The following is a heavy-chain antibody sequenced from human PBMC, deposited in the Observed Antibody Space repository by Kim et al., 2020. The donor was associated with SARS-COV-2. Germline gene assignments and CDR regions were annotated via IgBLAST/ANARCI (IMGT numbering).Heavy chain of an antibody. CDR3: ARGLITFGGVYYGMDV. V-gene: IGHV7-4-1*02. CDR1: GYTFTSYA. D-gene: IGHD3-16*01. Sequence: ASVKVSCKASGYTFTSYAMNWVRQAPGQGLEWMGWINTNTGNPTYAQGFTGRFVFSLDTSVSTAYLQISSLKAEDTAVYYCARGLITFGGVYYGMDVWGQGTTVTVSS. CDR2: INTNTGNP. J-gene: IGHJ6*02.